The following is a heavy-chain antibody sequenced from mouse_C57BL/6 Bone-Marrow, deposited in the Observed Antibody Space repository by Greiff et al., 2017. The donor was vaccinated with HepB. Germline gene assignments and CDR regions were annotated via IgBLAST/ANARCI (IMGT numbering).Heavy chain of an antibody. CDR2: IWRGGST. Sequence: QVQLQQSGPGLVQPSQSLSITCTVSGFSLTSYGVHWVRQSPGKGLEWLGVIWRGGSTDYNAAFMSRLSITKDNSKSQVFFKMNSLQADDTAIYYCAKNSRNPYWDYAMDYWGQGTSVTVSS. CDR3: AKNSRNPYWDYAMDY. J-gene: IGHJ4*01. CDR1: GFSLTSYG. V-gene: IGHV2-5*01. D-gene: IGHD4-1*01.